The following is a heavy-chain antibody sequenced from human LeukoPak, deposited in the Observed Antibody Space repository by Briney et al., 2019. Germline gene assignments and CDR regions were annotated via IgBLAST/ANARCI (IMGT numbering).Heavy chain of an antibody. Sequence: SCKASGGTFSSYAISWVRQAPGKGLEWVANIRSDGVEKYYVDSVRGRFTISTDTAKNTLYLQMNSLRADDTAVYYCAREFTGYGNTDYWGQGTLVTVSS. CDR3: AREFTGYGNTDY. CDR1: GGTFSSYA. CDR2: IRSDGVEK. V-gene: IGHV3-7*03. J-gene: IGHJ4*02. D-gene: IGHD5-12*01.